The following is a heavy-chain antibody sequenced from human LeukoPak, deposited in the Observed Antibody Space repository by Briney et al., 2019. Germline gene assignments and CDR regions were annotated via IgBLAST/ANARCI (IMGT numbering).Heavy chain of an antibody. CDR1: GFTFSSYS. Sequence: PGGSLRLSCAASGFTFSSYSMNWVRQAPGKGLEWVSSISGSSSYIYYADSVKGRFTISRDNAKNSLYLQMNSLRAEDTAVYYCATLPYCSGGSCPDNFDYWGQGTLVTVSS. CDR2: ISGSSSYI. V-gene: IGHV3-21*01. D-gene: IGHD2-15*01. CDR3: ATLPYCSGGSCPDNFDY. J-gene: IGHJ4*02.